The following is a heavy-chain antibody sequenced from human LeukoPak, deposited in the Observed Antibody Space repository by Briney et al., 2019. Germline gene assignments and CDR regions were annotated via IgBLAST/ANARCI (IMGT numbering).Heavy chain of an antibody. CDR2: IIPIFGTA. V-gene: IGHV1-69*13. CDR1: GGTFSSYA. CDR3: ARTDIAAAGKGGAGWFDP. Sequence: WASVKVSCKASGGTFSSYAISWVRQAPGQGLEWMGGIIPIFGTANYAQKFQGRVTITADESTSTAYMELSSLRSEDTAVYYCARTDIAAAGKGGAGWFDPWGQGTLVTVSS. J-gene: IGHJ5*02. D-gene: IGHD6-13*01.